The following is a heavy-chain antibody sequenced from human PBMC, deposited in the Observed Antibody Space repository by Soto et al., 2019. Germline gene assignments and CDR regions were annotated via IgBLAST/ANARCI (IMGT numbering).Heavy chain of an antibody. V-gene: IGHV3-48*02. CDR1: GFIFSTYS. J-gene: IGHJ5*02. D-gene: IGHD6-13*01. Sequence: EVQLVESGGGLVQPGGSLRLSCAASGFIFSTYSMNWVRQAPGKGLEWISFINSGSTSIYYADSVRGRFTISRDNAANSLFLQMNSLRDEDTAVDYCARLYSTSTVSRWFAPWGQGTLVTVSS. CDR2: INSGSTSI. CDR3: ARLYSTSTVSRWFAP.